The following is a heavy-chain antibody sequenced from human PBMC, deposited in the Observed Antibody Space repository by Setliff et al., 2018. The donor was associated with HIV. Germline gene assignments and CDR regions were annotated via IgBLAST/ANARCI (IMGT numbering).Heavy chain of an antibody. D-gene: IGHD3-10*01. CDR1: GYTFTSYY. V-gene: IGHV1-46*01. J-gene: IGHJ6*02. CDR3: ARDLRLHLDDIYGSGTVYGMDV. CDR2: INPSGGST. Sequence: GASVKVSCKASGYTFTSYYMHWVRQAPGQGLEWMGIINPSGGSTSYAQKFQGRVTMTRDTSTSTVYVELSSLRSEDTAVYYCARDLRLHLDDIYGSGTVYGMDVWGQGTTVTVPS.